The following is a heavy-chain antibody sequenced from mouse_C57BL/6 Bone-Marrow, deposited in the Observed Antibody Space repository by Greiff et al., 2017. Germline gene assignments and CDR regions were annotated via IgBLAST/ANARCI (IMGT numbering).Heavy chain of an antibody. J-gene: IGHJ2*01. CDR3: TTGYPFDY. V-gene: IGHV14-4*01. CDR1: GFNIKDDY. Sequence: EVKLMESGAELVRPGASVKLSCTASGFNIKDDYMHWVKQRPEQGLEWIGWIDPENGDTEYASKFQGKATITADTSSNTAYLQLSSLTSEDTAVYCCTTGYPFDYWGQGTTLTVSS. CDR2: IDPENGDT.